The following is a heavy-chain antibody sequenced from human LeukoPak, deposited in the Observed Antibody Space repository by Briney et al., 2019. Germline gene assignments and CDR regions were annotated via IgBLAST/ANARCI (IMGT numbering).Heavy chain of an antibody. J-gene: IGHJ5*02. CDR1: GFTFSSYE. V-gene: IGHV3-48*03. CDR2: ISSSGGTI. D-gene: IGHD6-13*01. Sequence: GGSLRLSCAASGFTFSSYEMNWVRQAPGKGLEWVSYISSSGGTIYYADSVKGRFTISRDNAKNSLYLQMNSLRAEDTAVYYCARDPKGYSSSGGWFDPWGQGTLVTVSS. CDR3: ARDPKGYSSSGGWFDP.